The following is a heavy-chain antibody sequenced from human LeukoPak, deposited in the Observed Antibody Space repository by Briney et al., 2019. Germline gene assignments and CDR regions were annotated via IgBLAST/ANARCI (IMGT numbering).Heavy chain of an antibody. CDR1: GGPFSVYY. V-gene: IGHV4-4*07. CDR2: VYTSGIT. Sequence: PSETLSLTCSVPGGPFSVYYGSWIPNPPGRKLDGVGRVYTSGITNYNPSLKGRITISVDESKNQFSLILNSVTAADTAVYYCARGYGDYNIYFDYWGHGTLVTVAS. CDR3: ARGYGDYNIYFDY. J-gene: IGHJ4*01. D-gene: IGHD4-17*01.